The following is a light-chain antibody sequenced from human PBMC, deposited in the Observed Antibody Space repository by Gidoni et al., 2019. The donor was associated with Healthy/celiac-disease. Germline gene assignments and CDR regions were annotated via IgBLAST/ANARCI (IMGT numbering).Light chain of an antibody. J-gene: IGKJ2*01. Sequence: DTQMTQSPSSLSASVGDRVTITWRASQSISSYLNWYQQKPGKVPKLLIYAASSLQSGVPSRFSGSGSGTDFTLTISSLQPEDFATYYCQQSYSTPYTFGQGTKLEIK. CDR3: QQSYSTPYT. CDR1: QSISSY. V-gene: IGKV1-39*01. CDR2: AAS.